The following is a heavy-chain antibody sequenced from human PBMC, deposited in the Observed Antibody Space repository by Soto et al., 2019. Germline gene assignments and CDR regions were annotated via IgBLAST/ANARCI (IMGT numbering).Heavy chain of an antibody. CDR2: ARNKANGYTT. D-gene: IGHD2-8*01. V-gene: IGHV3-72*01. J-gene: IGHJ4*02. Sequence: GGSLRLSCVVPGFTFSDHHMDWVRQAPGKGLEWVGRARNKANGYTTAHVASVKGRFTISRDDSKNSLYLQMNSLKTEDTAVCFCARLMGTSFDLWGQGILVTVSS. CDR3: ARLMGTSFDL. CDR1: GFTFSDHH.